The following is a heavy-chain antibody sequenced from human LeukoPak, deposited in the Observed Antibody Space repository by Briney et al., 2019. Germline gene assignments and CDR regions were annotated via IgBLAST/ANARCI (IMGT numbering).Heavy chain of an antibody. D-gene: IGHD2-21*02. CDR2: STGNGDAT. Sequence: GGSLRLSCAASGFTFNNYAMNWVRQAPGKGLEWVSTSTGNGDATYYADSVKGRFTISRDASKNTLYLQMNSLRAEDTAVYYCARGGDPDYWGQGTLVTVSS. CDR3: ARGGDPDY. CDR1: GFTFNNYA. J-gene: IGHJ4*02. V-gene: IGHV3-23*01.